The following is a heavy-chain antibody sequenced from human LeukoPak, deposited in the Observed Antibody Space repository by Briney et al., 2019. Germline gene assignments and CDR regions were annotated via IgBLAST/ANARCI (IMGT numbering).Heavy chain of an antibody. CDR3: AKDLKAYGGNSGDY. D-gene: IGHD4-23*01. Sequence: GGSLRLSCAASGFTFSSYGMHWVRQAPGKGLEWVAFIRYDGSNKYYADSVKGRFTISRDNSKNTLYLQMNSLRAEDTAVYYCAKDLKAYGGNSGDYWGQGTLVTVSS. CDR2: IRYDGSNK. CDR1: GFTFSSYG. J-gene: IGHJ4*02. V-gene: IGHV3-30*02.